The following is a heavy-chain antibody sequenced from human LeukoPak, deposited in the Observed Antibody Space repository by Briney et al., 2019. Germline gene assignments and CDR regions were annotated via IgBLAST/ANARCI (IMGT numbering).Heavy chain of an antibody. Sequence: GGSLRLSCTASGFTFSDYAKSWVRQAPGKGLEWVSGISGSGGSIRYADSVKGRFIISRDNSKNTLYLQMNSLRAEDTAVYYCAKEGRSLQTYWGQGTLVTVSS. J-gene: IGHJ4*02. CDR3: AKEGRSLQTY. V-gene: IGHV3-23*01. CDR1: GFTFSDYA. D-gene: IGHD5-24*01. CDR2: ISGSGGSI.